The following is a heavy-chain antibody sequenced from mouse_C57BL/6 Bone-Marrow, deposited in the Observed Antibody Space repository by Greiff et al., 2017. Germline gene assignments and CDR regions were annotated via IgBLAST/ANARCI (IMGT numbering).Heavy chain of an antibody. CDR3: ARNDGYYPYAMDY. Sequence: QVQLQQSGAELVRPGASVKLSCKASGYTFTDYYINWVKQRPGQGLEWIARIYPGSGNTYYNEKFKGKATLTAEKSSSTAYMQLSSLTSEDSAVYFCARNDGYYPYAMDYWGQGTSVTVSS. J-gene: IGHJ4*01. CDR2: IYPGSGNT. D-gene: IGHD2-3*01. V-gene: IGHV1-76*01. CDR1: GYTFTDYY.